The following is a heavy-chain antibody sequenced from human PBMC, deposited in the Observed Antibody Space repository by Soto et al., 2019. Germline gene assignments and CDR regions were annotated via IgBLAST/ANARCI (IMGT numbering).Heavy chain of an antibody. CDR1: GFTFSSYS. D-gene: IGHD2-21*02. V-gene: IGHV3-21*01. Sequence: GGSLRLSCAASGFTFSSYSMNWVRHAPGKGLEWVSSISSSSSYIYYADSVKGRFTISRDNAKNSLYLQMNSLRAEDTAVYYCARDESTVVTPHYYYGMDVWGQGTTVTVSS. CDR2: ISSSSSYI. J-gene: IGHJ6*02. CDR3: ARDESTVVTPHYYYGMDV.